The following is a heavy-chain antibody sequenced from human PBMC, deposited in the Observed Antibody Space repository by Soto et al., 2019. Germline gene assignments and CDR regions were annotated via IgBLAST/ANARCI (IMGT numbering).Heavy chain of an antibody. CDR1: GGSISSSSYY. Sequence: SETLSLTCTVSGGSISSSSYYWGWIRQPPGKGLELIGSIYYSGSTYYTPSLKSRVTISVATSKNQFSLKLSSVTAADTAVFYFARHFRRSAYYFYGMDVWGQGTTVTVSS. J-gene: IGHJ6*02. CDR3: ARHFRRSAYYFYGMDV. V-gene: IGHV4-39*01. CDR2: IYYSGST.